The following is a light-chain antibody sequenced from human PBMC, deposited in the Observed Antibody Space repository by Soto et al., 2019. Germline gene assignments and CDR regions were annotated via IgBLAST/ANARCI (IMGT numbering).Light chain of an antibody. CDR1: SSDIGGYDY. Sequence: QSALTQPASVSGSPGQSITLSCTGTSSDIGGYDYVSWYQRHPGKAPKLIIYDVNNRPSGVSNRFSGSKSDNTTSLTISGLQAEYEADYYCTSYASGSSHVVFGGGTKVTVL. V-gene: IGLV2-14*01. CDR2: DVN. CDR3: TSYASGSSHVV. J-gene: IGLJ2*01.